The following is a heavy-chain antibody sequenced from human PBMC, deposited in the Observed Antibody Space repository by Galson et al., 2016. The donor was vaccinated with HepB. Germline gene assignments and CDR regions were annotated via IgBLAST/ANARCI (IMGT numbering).Heavy chain of an antibody. CDR1: GFTFSSYG. Sequence: SLRLSCAASGFTFSSYGMHWVRQAPGKGLEWVAGISYYGSNKYYADSVKGRFTISRDNSKNTLYRQMNSLRAEDTAVYYCARAQAWFGDNWLDSWGQGTLVTVSS. V-gene: IGHV3-30*03. CDR3: ARAQAWFGDNWLDS. D-gene: IGHD3-10*01. J-gene: IGHJ5*01. CDR2: ISYYGSNK.